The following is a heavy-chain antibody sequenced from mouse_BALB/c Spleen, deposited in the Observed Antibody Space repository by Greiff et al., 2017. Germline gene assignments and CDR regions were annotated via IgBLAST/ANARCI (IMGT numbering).Heavy chain of an antibody. CDR3: ARRDGNYWYFDV. Sequence: EVQGVESGGGLVKLGGSLKLSCAASGFTFSSYYMSWVRQTPEKRLELVAAINSNGGSTYYPDTVKGRFTISRDNAKNTLYLQMSSLKSEDTALYYCARRDGNYWYFDVWGAGTTVTVSS. D-gene: IGHD2-1*01. CDR2: INSNGGST. V-gene: IGHV5-6-2*01. J-gene: IGHJ1*01. CDR1: GFTFSSYY.